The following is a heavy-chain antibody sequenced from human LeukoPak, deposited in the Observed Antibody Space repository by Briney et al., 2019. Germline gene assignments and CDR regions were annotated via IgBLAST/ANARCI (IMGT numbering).Heavy chain of an antibody. CDR2: IWYDGSNK. CDR3: ARDLYCSGGSCYFSWHYYYGMDV. V-gene: IGHV3-33*01. Sequence: GGSLRLSCAASGFTFSSYGMHWVRQAPGKGLEWVAVIWYDGSNKYYADSVKGRFTISRDNSKNTLYLQMNSLKAEDTAVYYCARDLYCSGGSCYFSWHYYYGMDVWGQGTTVTVSS. CDR1: GFTFSSYG. J-gene: IGHJ6*02. D-gene: IGHD2-15*01.